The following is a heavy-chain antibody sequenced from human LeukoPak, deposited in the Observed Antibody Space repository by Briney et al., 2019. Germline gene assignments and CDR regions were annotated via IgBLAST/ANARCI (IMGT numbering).Heavy chain of an antibody. CDR1: GFTFDDYA. D-gene: IGHD6-19*01. CDR3: AKDISQWPPGAFDI. CDR2: ISWNSGSI. Sequence: PGGSLRLSCAASGFTFDDYAMHWARQAPGKGLEWVSGISWNSGSIGYADSVKGRFTISRDNAKNSLYLQMNSLRAEDTALYYCAKDISQWPPGAFDIWGQGTMVTVSS. J-gene: IGHJ3*02. V-gene: IGHV3-9*01.